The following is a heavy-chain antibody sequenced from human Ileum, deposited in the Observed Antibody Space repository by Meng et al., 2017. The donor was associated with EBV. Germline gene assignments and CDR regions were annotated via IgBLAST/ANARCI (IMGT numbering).Heavy chain of an antibody. J-gene: IGHJ4*02. CDR3: ARVGQWLPIDY. Sequence: VQPQESGPGMVKPSGTLSRTCAVSCGSISSSNWWSWGRQPPGKGLEWIGEIYHSGSTNYNPFLKSRVTISVDKSKNQFSLNLSSVTAADTAVYYCARVGQWLPIDYWGQGTLVTVSS. V-gene: IGHV4-4*02. CDR2: IYHSGST. D-gene: IGHD6-19*01. CDR1: CGSISSSNW.